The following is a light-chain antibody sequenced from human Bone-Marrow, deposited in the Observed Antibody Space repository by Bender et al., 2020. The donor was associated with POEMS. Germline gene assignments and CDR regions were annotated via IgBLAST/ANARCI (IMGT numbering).Light chain of an antibody. CDR3: CSYAGGHTYF. CDR2: EVS. CDR1: SSDVGGYNY. J-gene: IGLJ1*01. V-gene: IGLV2-11*01. Sequence: QSALTQPRSVSGSPGQSVTISCTGTSSDVGGYNYVSWYQQHPGKAPKLMIYEVSKRPSGVPDRFSGSKSGNTASLTIAGLQAEDESDYYCCSYAGGHTYFFGTGTKVTVL.